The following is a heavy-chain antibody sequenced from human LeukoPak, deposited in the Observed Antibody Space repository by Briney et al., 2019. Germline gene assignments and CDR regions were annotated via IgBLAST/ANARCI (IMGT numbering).Heavy chain of an antibody. D-gene: IGHD6-13*01. CDR3: ARVAYVAAGWGANFDY. CDR2: ISSSSSTI. Sequence: PGGSLRLSCAASGFTFSSYSMNWVRQAPGKGLEWVSYISSSSSTIYYADSVKGRFTISRDNAKNSLYLQMNSLRAEDTAVYYCARVAYVAAGWGANFDYWGQGALVTVSS. J-gene: IGHJ4*02. CDR1: GFTFSSYS. V-gene: IGHV3-48*01.